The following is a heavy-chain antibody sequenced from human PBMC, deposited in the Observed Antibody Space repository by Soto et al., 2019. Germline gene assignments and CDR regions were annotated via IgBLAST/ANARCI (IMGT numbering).Heavy chain of an antibody. V-gene: IGHV1-8*01. J-gene: IGHJ4*02. CDR2: MNPNSGNT. D-gene: IGHD6-13*01. Sequence: QVQLVQSGAEVKKPGASVKVSCKASGYTFTSYDINWVRQATGQGLEWMGWMNPNSGNTGYAHKFKGRVTMTRNTSISTAYMELSSLRSEDTAVYYCAREVGIADDFDYWGQGTLVTVSS. CDR3: AREVGIADDFDY. CDR1: GYTFTSYD.